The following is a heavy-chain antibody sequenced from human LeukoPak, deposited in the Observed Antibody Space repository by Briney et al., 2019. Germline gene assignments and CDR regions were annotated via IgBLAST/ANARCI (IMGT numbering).Heavy chain of an antibody. V-gene: IGHV1-69*04. D-gene: IGHD6-19*01. CDR1: GGTFSSYA. Sequence: SVKVSCKASGGTFSSYAISWVRQAPGQGLEWMGRIIPILGIANYAQKFQGRVTITADKSTSTAYMELSSPRSEDTAVYYCAGRGIAVAGAFDYWGQGTLVTVSS. CDR3: AGRGIAVAGAFDY. J-gene: IGHJ4*02. CDR2: IIPILGIA.